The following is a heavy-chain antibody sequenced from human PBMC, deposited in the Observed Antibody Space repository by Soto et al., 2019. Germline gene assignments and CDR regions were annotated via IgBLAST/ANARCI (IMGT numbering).Heavy chain of an antibody. D-gene: IGHD2-15*01. Sequence: QVQLVESGGGVVQPGRSLRLSCAASGFTFSSYGMHWVRQAPGKGLEWVVVISYDGINKYYADSVKGPFTISRDNSKNTLYLQMNSLRAEDTAVYYCAKDQEDIVVVVAAPQIMDYFDSWGQGTLVTVSS. CDR1: GFTFSSYG. V-gene: IGHV3-30*18. CDR3: AKDQEDIVVVVAAPQIMDYFDS. J-gene: IGHJ4*02. CDR2: ISYDGINK.